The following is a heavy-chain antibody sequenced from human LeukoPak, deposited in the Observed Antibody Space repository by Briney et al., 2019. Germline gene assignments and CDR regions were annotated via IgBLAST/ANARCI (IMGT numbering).Heavy chain of an antibody. V-gene: IGHV1-18*01. J-gene: IGHJ3*02. CDR2: ISAYNGNT. D-gene: IGHD3-22*01. CDR3: ARADSSGYYYSFASSYAFDI. CDR1: GYTFTSYG. Sequence: GASVKVSCKASGYTFTSYGISWVRQAPGQGLEWMGWISAYNGNTDYAQKLQGRVTMTTDTSTSTAYMELRSLRSDDTAVYYCARADSSGYYYSFASSYAFDIWGQGTMVTVSS.